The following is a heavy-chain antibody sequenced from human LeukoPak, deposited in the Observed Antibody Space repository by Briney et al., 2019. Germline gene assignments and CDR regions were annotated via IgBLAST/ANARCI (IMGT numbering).Heavy chain of an antibody. J-gene: IGHJ6*02. D-gene: IGHD3-3*01. Sequence: ASVKVSCKASGGTFSSYAFNWVRQAPGQGLEWMGGIIPMFGTAKYAQKLQDRVTINADESTSTAYMELSSLRSEDTAVYYCAREDDFWSGPPYYYYGMDVWGQGTTVTVSS. CDR2: IIPMFGTA. CDR1: GGTFSSYA. CDR3: AREDDFWSGPPYYYYGMDV. V-gene: IGHV1-69*13.